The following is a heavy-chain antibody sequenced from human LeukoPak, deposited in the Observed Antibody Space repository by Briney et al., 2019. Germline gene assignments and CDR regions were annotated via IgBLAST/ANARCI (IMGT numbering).Heavy chain of an antibody. CDR3: ARGGPYCSCGSCYSYYFDY. CDR1: GGSFSGYY. CDR2: INHSGST. V-gene: IGHV4-34*01. Sequence: SETLSLTCAVYGGSFSGYYWSWVRQPPGKGLEWMGEINHSGSTNYNPSLTSRVTISVDTSNIQFSLKLSSVTAADTAVYYCARGGPYCSCGSCYSYYFDYWGQGTLVTVSS. J-gene: IGHJ4*02. D-gene: IGHD2-15*01.